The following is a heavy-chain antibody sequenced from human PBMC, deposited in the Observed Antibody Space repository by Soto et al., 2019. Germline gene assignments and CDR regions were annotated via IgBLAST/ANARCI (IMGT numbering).Heavy chain of an antibody. CDR2: INHSGST. Sequence: SETLSLTCAFYGGSFSGYYWSLIRQPPGKGLEWIGEINHSGSTNYNPSLKSRVTISVDTSKNQFSLKLSSVTAADTAVYYCASIVITGTTSYYYYYMDVWGKGTTVTVSS. D-gene: IGHD1-7*01. J-gene: IGHJ6*03. V-gene: IGHV4-34*01. CDR3: ASIVITGTTSYYYYYMDV. CDR1: GGSFSGYY.